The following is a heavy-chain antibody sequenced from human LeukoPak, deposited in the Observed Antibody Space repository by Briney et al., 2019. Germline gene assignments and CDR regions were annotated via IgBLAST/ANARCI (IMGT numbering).Heavy chain of an antibody. CDR2: ISSSSSTI. Sequence: PGGSLRLSCAASGFTFSSYSMNWVRQAPGKGLEWVSYISSSSSTIYYADSVKGRFTISRDNAKNSLYLQMNSLRAEDTAVYYCATASSAYGDYGGYWGQGTLVTVSS. J-gene: IGHJ4*02. D-gene: IGHD4-17*01. CDR1: GFTFSSYS. CDR3: ATASSAYGDYGGY. V-gene: IGHV3-48*04.